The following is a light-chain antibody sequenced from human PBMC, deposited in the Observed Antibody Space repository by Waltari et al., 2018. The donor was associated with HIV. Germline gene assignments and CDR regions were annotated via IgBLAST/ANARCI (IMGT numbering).Light chain of an antibody. V-gene: IGLV1-47*01. J-gene: IGLJ1*01. CDR3: AAWDDSLSGYV. Sequence: QSVLTQPPSASATPVHRVTISCSGSSSNIGSNYVYWYQQLPGTAPKLLIFRNNQRPSGVPDRFSGSKSGTSASLAISGLRSEDEAEYYCAAWDDSLSGYVFGTGTKVTVL. CDR2: RNN. CDR1: SSNIGSNY.